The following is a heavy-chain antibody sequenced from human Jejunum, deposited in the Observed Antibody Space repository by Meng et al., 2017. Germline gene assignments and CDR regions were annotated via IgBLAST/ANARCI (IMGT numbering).Heavy chain of an antibody. Sequence: GGSLRPSCAASGFSFSNYWMYWVRQAPGKGLVWVSCINSDGSSTIYADSVKGRFTISRDNAKNTLYLQMNSLRAEDTAVYYCASWSWSIASPVAFDFWGQGTLVTVSS. CDR2: INSDGSST. J-gene: IGHJ4*02. CDR1: GFSFSNYW. CDR3: ASWSWSIASPVAFDF. V-gene: IGHV3-74*01. D-gene: IGHD6-6*01.